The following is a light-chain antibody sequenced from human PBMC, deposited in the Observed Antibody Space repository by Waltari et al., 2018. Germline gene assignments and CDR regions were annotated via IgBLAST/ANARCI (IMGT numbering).Light chain of an antibody. V-gene: IGLV2-14*01. J-gene: IGLJ1*01. Sequence: QSALTQPASVSGSPGPSITTPCPGTDSHVVAYDFVSWYQQHPGKAPHLIMYEVSNRPAGISNRFSASKSGNTASLTISGLQAEDEADYYCSSYTTSSAPGVFGTGTRVTVL. CDR3: SSYTTSSAPGV. CDR2: EVS. CDR1: DSHVVAYDF.